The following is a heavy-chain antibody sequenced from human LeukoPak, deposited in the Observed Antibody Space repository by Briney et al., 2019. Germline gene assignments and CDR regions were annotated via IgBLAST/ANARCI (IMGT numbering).Heavy chain of an antibody. V-gene: IGHV3-30*04. CDR1: GFTFSSYA. J-gene: IGHJ4*02. Sequence: GRSLRLPCAASGFTFSSYAMHWVRQAPGKGLEWVAVISYDGSNKYYADSVKGRFTISRDNSKNTLYLQMNSLRAEDTAVYYCARTWEEYYFDYWGQGTLVTVSS. D-gene: IGHD1-26*01. CDR3: ARTWEEYYFDY. CDR2: ISYDGSNK.